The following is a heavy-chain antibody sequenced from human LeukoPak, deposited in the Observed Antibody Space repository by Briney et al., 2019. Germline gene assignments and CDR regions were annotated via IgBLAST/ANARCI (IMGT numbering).Heavy chain of an antibody. J-gene: IGHJ6*02. D-gene: IGHD3-9*01. CDR2: ISYDGSNK. CDR3: AKDQYDILSGYYIPLYGMDV. Sequence: GGSLRLSCAASGFTFSSYGMHWVRQAPGKGLEWVAVISYDGSNKYYADSVKGRFTISRDNSKNTVHLQMNSLRAEDTAVYYCAKDQYDILSGYYIPLYGMDVWGQGTTVTVSS. CDR1: GFTFSSYG. V-gene: IGHV3-30*18.